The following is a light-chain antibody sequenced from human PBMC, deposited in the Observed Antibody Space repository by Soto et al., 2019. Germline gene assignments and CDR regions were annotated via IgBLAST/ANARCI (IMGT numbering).Light chain of an antibody. CDR3: QQYEGWT. CDR2: KAS. Sequence: DIQMTQSPSTLSASVGDIVTITCRASQSISSWLAWYQQKPGKAPKLLIYKASSLESGVPSRFSGSGSGTEFTLTISSLQPDDFATYYCQQYEGWTFGQGTKVDIK. CDR1: QSISSW. V-gene: IGKV1-5*03. J-gene: IGKJ1*01.